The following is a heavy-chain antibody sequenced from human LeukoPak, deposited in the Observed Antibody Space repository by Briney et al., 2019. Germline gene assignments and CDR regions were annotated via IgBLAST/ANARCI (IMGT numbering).Heavy chain of an antibody. CDR3: AKDLYGASGGIDY. V-gene: IGHV3-30*18. D-gene: IGHD1-26*01. Sequence: PGRSLRLSCAASGFTFSSYGMHWVRQAPGKGLEWVAVISYDGSNKYYADSVKGRFTIPRDNSKNTLYLQMNSLRAEDTAVYYCAKDLYGASGGIDYWGQGTLVTVSS. J-gene: IGHJ4*02. CDR1: GFTFSSYG. CDR2: ISYDGSNK.